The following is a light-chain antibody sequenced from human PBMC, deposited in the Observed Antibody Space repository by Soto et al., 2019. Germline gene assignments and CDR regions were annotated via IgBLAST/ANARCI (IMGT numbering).Light chain of an antibody. CDR2: VNSDGSH. J-gene: IGLJ3*02. V-gene: IGLV4-69*01. CDR1: SGHKKYA. Sequence: QPVLTQSPSASASLGASVKLTCTLSSGHKKYAIAWHQQQLQKGPRYLMNVNSDGSHSKGDGIPDRFSGSSSGTERYLIISSLQSEDEADYYCQTWGTGVRVFGGGTKLTVL. CDR3: QTWGTGVRV.